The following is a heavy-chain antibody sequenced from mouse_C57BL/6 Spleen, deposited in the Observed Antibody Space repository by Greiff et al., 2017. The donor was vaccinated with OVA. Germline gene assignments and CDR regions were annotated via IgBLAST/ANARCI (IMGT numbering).Heavy chain of an antibody. CDR2: IDPSDSYT. J-gene: IGHJ2*01. CDR1: GYTFTSYW. Sequence: QVQLQQSGAELVKPGASVKLSCKASGYTFTSYWMQWVKQRPGQGLEWIGEIDPSDSYTNYNQKFKGKATLTVDTSSSTAYMQLSSLTSEDSAVYYCARWDGKEGYFDYWGQGTTLTVSS. V-gene: IGHV1-50*01. CDR3: ARWDGKEGYFDY. D-gene: IGHD2-1*01.